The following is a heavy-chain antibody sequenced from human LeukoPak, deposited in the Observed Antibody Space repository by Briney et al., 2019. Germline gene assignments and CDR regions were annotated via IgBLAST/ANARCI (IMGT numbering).Heavy chain of an antibody. CDR1: GFTVSSNY. V-gene: IGHV3-53*04. D-gene: IGHD5-24*01. CDR2: IYSGGST. CDR3: ARLEMATITHAFDI. J-gene: IGHJ3*02. Sequence: PGGSLRLSCAASGFTVSSNYKSWVRQAPGKGLEWVSVIYSGGSTYYADSVKGRFTISRHDPKNTLYLQMNSLRPEDTAVYYCARLEMATITHAFDIWGQGAMVTVSS.